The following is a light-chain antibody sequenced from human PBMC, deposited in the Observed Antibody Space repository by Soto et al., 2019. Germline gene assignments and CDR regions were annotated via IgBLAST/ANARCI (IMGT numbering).Light chain of an antibody. CDR2: DAS. CDR3: QQRSNWPPGGIT. CDR1: QSVLYSSNNKNY. J-gene: IGKJ3*01. V-gene: IGKV3-11*01. Sequence: DIVMTQSPDSLAVSLGERATINCKSSQSVLYSSNNKNYLAWYQQKPGQAPRLLIYDASNRATGIPARFSGSGSGTDFTLTISSLEPEDFAVYYCQQRSNWPPGGITFGPGTKVDIK.